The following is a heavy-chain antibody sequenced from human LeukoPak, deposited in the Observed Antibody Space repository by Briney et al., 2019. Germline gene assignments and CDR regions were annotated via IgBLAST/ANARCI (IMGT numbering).Heavy chain of an antibody. CDR1: GGSISSHY. J-gene: IGHJ4*02. D-gene: IGHD3-22*01. Sequence: SETLSLTCTVSGGSISSHYWSWIRQPPGKGLEWIGYIYYSGSTNYNPSLKSRVTISVDTSKNQFSLKLSSVTAADTAVYYCARASYDSSGYYYLTFDYWGQGTLVTVS. V-gene: IGHV4-59*11. CDR2: IYYSGST. CDR3: ARASYDSSGYYYLTFDY.